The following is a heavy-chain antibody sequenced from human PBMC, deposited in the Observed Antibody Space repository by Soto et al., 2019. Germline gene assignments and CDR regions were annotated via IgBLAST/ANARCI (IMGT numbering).Heavy chain of an antibody. CDR3: AGGPDFWRFDH. D-gene: IGHD3-3*01. CDR1: GSTFSGSA. CDR2: VRNKVNNYAT. J-gene: IGHJ4*02. Sequence: EVQLVESGGGLVQPGGSLKLSCAVSGSTFSGSAIHWVRQASGKGLEWVGRVRNKVNNYATAYATSVEGRFSISRDDSGNTAYLQMNGLKTEDTAIYYCAGGPDFWRFDHWGQGTLVTVSS. V-gene: IGHV3-73*01.